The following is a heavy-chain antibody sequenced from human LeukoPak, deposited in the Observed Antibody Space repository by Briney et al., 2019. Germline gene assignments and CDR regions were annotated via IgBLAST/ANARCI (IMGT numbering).Heavy chain of an antibody. CDR1: GGSFSGYY. J-gene: IGHJ4*02. Sequence: SETLSLTCAVYGGSFSGYYWSWIRQPPGKGLEWIGYIYYSGSTNYNPSLKSRVTISVDTSKNQFSLKLSSVTAADTAVYCCARVVPSGSHYASFDYWGQGTLVTVSS. CDR3: ARVVPSGSHYASFDY. CDR2: IYYSGST. V-gene: IGHV4-59*01. D-gene: IGHD1-26*01.